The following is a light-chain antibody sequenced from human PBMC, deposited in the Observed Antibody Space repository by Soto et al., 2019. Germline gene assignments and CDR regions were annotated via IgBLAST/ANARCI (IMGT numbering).Light chain of an antibody. CDR2: EVN. CDR1: ASDIGGYNF. CDR3: SSHGGTSPYV. J-gene: IGLJ1*01. Sequence: QSALTQPPSASGSPGQSVAISCTETASDIGGYNFVSWYQQHPGKAPKLMIYEVNKRPSGVPDRFSGSKSGNTASLTVSGLXAEXXADYYCSSHGGTSPYVFGTGTKLTVL. V-gene: IGLV2-8*01.